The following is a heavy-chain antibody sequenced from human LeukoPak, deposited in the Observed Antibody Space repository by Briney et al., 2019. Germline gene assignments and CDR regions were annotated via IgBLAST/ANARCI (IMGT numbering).Heavy chain of an antibody. J-gene: IGHJ4*02. D-gene: IGHD3-3*01. V-gene: IGHV3-74*01. CDR3: ARDWSDTIFGVVNDY. CDR1: GFTFSSYW. Sequence: GGSLRLSCAASGFTFSSYWMHWVRQAPGKGLVWVSCINSDGSSTSYADSVKGRFTISRDNAKNTLYLQMNRLRAEDTAVYYGARDWSDTIFGVVNDYWGQGTLVTVSS. CDR2: INSDGSST.